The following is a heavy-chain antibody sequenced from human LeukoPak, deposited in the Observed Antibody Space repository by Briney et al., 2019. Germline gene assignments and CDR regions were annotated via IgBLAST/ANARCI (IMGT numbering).Heavy chain of an antibody. D-gene: IGHD3-3*01. J-gene: IGHJ4*02. CDR1: GFTFSNAW. CDR2: IKSKTDGGTT. Sequence: GGSLTLSCAASGFTFSNAWMSWVRQAPGKGLEWVGRIKSKTDGGTTDYAAPVKGRFTISRDDSKNTLYLQMNSLKTEDTAVYYCTTGQNYDDFDYWGQGTLVTVSS. V-gene: IGHV3-15*01. CDR3: TTGQNYDDFDY.